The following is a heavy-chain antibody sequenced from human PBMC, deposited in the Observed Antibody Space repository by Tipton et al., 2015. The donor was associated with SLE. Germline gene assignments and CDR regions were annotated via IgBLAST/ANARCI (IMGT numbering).Heavy chain of an antibody. CDR2: IYYSGST. V-gene: IGHV4-59*12. D-gene: IGHD3-10*01. CDR3: ARGGVLGFHPSAFDI. CDR1: GGSISSYY. J-gene: IGHJ3*02. Sequence: TLSLTCTVSGGSISSYYWSWIRQPPGKGLEWIGYIYYSGSTNYNPSLKSRVTISVDRSKNQFSLKLSSVTAADTAVYYCARGGVLGFHPSAFDIWGQGTMVTVSS.